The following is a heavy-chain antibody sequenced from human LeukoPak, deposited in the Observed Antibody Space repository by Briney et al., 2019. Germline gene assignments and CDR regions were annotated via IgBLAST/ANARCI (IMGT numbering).Heavy chain of an antibody. J-gene: IGHJ4*02. Sequence: VKVSCKVSGYTFTDYYMHWVQQAPGKGLEWMGLVDPEDGETIYAEEFQGRVTITADTSTDTAYMELSSLRSEDTAVYYCATLQGYCTNGVCFQREFDYWGQGTLVTVSS. CDR2: VDPEDGET. CDR3: ATLQGYCTNGVCFQREFDY. D-gene: IGHD2-8*01. V-gene: IGHV1-69-2*01. CDR1: GYTFTDYY.